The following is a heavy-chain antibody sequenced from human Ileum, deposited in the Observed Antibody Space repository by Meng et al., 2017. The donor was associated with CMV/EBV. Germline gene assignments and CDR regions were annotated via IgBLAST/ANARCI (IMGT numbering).Heavy chain of an antibody. D-gene: IGHD3-10*01. Sequence: QVQLHQSGPGLVKPSQTLSPTCAGDSVSISTESWNWIRQSPSRGLEWLGRTWYGSKWYYEYAVSVKSRITIIPDTSQNQISLQLNSVTPDDTAVYYCTYGWPLKYWGQGSLVTVSS. CDR1: DSVSISTES. V-gene: IGHV6-1*01. J-gene: IGHJ4*02. CDR2: TWYGSKWYY. CDR3: TYGWPLKY.